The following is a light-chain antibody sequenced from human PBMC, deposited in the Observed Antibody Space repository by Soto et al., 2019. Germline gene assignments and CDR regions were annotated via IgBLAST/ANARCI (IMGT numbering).Light chain of an antibody. CDR3: QQYHNWPYT. Sequence: EIVMTQSPDTLSVSPGESATLSCRARQSISNNLAWYQQKPGQAPRLLLYGASTRTTGIPARFSGSGSGTDLTLTISSLQSEHFAVYYFQQYHNWPYTFAQGTKLEI. V-gene: IGKV3-15*01. CDR2: GAS. CDR1: QSISNN. J-gene: IGKJ2*01.